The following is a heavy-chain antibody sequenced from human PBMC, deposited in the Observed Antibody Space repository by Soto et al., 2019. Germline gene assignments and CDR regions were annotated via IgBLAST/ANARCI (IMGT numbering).Heavy chain of an antibody. CDR2: TRHDGSNT. V-gene: IGHV3-33*01. CDR1: GFTFSGYG. J-gene: IGHJ4*02. D-gene: IGHD1-26*01. Sequence: QVQLVESGGGVVQPGRSLRLSCAASGFTFSGYGMHWVRQAPGKGLEWVAITRHDGSNTYYADSVRGRFTISRDNSKKTLWLEVDSLRAEDTAVYYCARDGVGATTFFGYFDYWGQGTLVTVSS. CDR3: ARDGVGATTFFGYFDY.